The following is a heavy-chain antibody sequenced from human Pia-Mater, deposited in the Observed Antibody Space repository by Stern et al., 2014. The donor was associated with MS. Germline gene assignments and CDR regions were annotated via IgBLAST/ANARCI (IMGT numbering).Heavy chain of an antibody. CDR3: AKPLHSGYSSGWYDY. Sequence: EVQLVESGGGLVQPGRSLGLSCAASGFTFDDYAMHWVRQAPGKGLEWVSGISWNSGSIGYADSVKGRFTISRDNAKNSLYLQMNSLRAEDTALYYCAKPLHSGYSSGWYDYWGQGTLVTVSS. J-gene: IGHJ4*02. CDR1: GFTFDDYA. CDR2: ISWNSGSI. D-gene: IGHD6-19*01. V-gene: IGHV3-9*01.